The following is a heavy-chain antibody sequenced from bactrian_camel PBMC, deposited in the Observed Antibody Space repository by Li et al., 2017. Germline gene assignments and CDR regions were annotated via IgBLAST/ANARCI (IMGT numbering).Heavy chain of an antibody. CDR3: AAGPRSGWASFQPADWEY. J-gene: IGHJ5*01. CDR2: IATGSGNT. V-gene: IGHV3S54*01. CDR1: GSIYRLTC. D-gene: IGHD5*01. Sequence: VQLVESGGDSVQAGGSLRLACAASGSIYRLTCMGWLRQAPGKEREVVARIATGSGNTYYADSVKGRFTISQDNAKNTVYLQMNSLKPEDTAVYYCAAGPRSGWASFQPADWEYWG.